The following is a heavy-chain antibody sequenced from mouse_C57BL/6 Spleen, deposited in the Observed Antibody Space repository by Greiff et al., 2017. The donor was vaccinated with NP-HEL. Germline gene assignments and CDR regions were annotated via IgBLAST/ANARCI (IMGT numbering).Heavy chain of an antibody. CDR1: GYTFTDYN. CDR2: INPNNGGT. CDR3: ARDYYGSSFYLDY. V-gene: IGHV1-18*01. J-gene: IGHJ2*01. Sequence: VQLQQSGPELVKPGASVKIPCKASGYTFTDYNMDWVKQSPGKSLEWIGDINPNNGGTIYNQKFKGKATLTVDKSSSTAYMELRSLTSEDTAVYYCARDYYGSSFYLDYWGQGTTLTVSS. D-gene: IGHD1-1*01.